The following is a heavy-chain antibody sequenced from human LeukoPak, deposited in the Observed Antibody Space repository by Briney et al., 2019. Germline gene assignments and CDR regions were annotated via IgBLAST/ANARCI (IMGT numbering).Heavy chain of an antibody. CDR3: ARLKYSGSSRPKFDY. CDR1: GGSISSSSYY. J-gene: IGHJ4*02. Sequence: SETLSLTCTVSGGSISSSSYYWGWIRQPPGKGLEWIGSIYYSGSTYYNPSLKSRVTISVDTSKNQFSLKLSSVTAADTAVYYCARLKYSGSSRPKFDYWGQGTLVTVSS. CDR2: IYYSGST. V-gene: IGHV4-39*01. D-gene: IGHD1-26*01.